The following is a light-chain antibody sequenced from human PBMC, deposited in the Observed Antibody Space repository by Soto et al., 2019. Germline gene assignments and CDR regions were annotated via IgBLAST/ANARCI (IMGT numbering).Light chain of an antibody. V-gene: IGKV1-6*01. Sequence: AIQMTQSPSSLSASVGDRVTVTGLGCQAIGSELRWYHEKPGNAPKLLIYVASTLQSGVPSRFSGSGSGTDFTLTISSLQPEDFATYYCQQANSFPLTFGGGTKV. CDR1: QAIGSE. CDR3: QQANSFPLT. J-gene: IGKJ4*01. CDR2: VAS.